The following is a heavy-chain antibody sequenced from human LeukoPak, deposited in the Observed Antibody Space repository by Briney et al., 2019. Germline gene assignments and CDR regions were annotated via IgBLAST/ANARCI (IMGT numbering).Heavy chain of an antibody. J-gene: IGHJ3*02. Sequence: GASVKVSCKVSGYTLTELSMHWVRQAPGKGLEWMGGFDPEDGETIYAQKFQGRVTMTEDTSTDTAYMELSSLRSEDTAVYYCATLGLITLIVVPASGDAFDIWGQGTMVTVSS. CDR2: FDPEDGET. CDR1: GYTLTELS. CDR3: ATLGLITLIVVPASGDAFDI. V-gene: IGHV1-24*01. D-gene: IGHD3-22*01.